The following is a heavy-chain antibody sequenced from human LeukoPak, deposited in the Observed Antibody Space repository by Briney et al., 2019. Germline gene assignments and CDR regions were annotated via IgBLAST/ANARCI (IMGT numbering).Heavy chain of an antibody. V-gene: IGHV4-39*07. Sequence: PSETLSLTCSVSGDSFSSSSYYWGWLRQPPGKGLEWLGTFYYSGSTYYSPSLRSRVTISVDRSNNQFFLKLSSVTAADTAVYYCARDSHFWSEIGDYWGQGTLVTVSS. D-gene: IGHD3-3*02. CDR1: GDSFSSSSYY. CDR3: ARDSHFWSEIGDY. J-gene: IGHJ4*02. CDR2: FYYSGST.